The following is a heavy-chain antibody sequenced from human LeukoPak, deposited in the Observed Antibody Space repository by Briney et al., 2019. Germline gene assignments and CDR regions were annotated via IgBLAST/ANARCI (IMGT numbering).Heavy chain of an antibody. CDR2: TSAYNGNT. CDR3: ARRPAQYGSGSYFGY. Sequence: GASVKVSCKASGYTFTSYGISWVRQAPGQGLEWMGWTSAYNGNTNYAQKLQGRVTMTTDTSTSTAYMELRSLRSDDTAVYYCARRPAQYGSGSYFGYWGQGTLVTVSS. J-gene: IGHJ4*02. D-gene: IGHD3-10*01. V-gene: IGHV1-18*01. CDR1: GYTFTSYG.